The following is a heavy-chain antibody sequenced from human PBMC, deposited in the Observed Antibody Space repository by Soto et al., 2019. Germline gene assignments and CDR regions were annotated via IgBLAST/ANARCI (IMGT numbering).Heavy chain of an antibody. J-gene: IGHJ4*02. CDR3: AKGSSGYYFGFDQ. D-gene: IGHD3-22*01. CDR1: GFTFNIYG. Sequence: QVRLVESGGGVVQPGRSLRLSCAASGFTFNIYGMHWVRQAPGKGLEWMAVISYDGGGKYYADSVKGRLTISRDNSKNTLYLQMNSLRPEDTAVYYCAKGSSGYYFGFDQWGQGTLVTVSS. V-gene: IGHV3-30*18. CDR2: ISYDGGGK.